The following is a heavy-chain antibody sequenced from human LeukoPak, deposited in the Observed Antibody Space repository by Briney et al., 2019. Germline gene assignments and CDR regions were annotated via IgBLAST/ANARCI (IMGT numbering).Heavy chain of an antibody. CDR3: ARAGEVVIDY. J-gene: IGHJ4*02. Sequence: ASVNVSFKSSGYTFTSYYMHWVRQAPGQGLEWMGIINPSGGSTRYAQKFQGRVTMTRDTSTSTVYMELSSLRSEDTAVYSCARAGEVVIDYWGQGTLVTVSS. V-gene: IGHV1-46*01. D-gene: IGHD3-22*01. CDR1: GYTFTSYY. CDR2: INPSGGST.